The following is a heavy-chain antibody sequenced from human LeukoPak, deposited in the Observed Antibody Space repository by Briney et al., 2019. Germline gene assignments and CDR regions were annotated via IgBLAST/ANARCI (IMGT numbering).Heavy chain of an antibody. D-gene: IGHD2-8*01. CDR3: ARVLCVSNGICYAFDI. Sequence: SETLSLTCTVSGTFISPYHWSWFRQSAGKGLEWIGFMYSSGSSNYSPSLKSRLTISPDNSKNQFSLRLSSVTAADTAVYYCARVLCVSNGICYAFDIWGQGTTVIVSS. V-gene: IGHV4-4*07. CDR1: GTFISPYH. J-gene: IGHJ3*02. CDR2: MYSSGSS.